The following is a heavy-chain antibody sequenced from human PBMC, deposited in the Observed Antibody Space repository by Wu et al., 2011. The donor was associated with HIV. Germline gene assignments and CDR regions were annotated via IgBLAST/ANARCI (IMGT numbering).Heavy chain of an antibody. V-gene: IGHV1-18*01. CDR2: SALTMVT. CDR1: GYTFTSYG. Sequence: KTSGYTFTSYGISWVRQALDKGLSGWDGSALTMVTQTMHRSSRAESTMTTDTSTSTVYMELSSLRSEDTAVYYCARSGSYDYYYYGMDVWGQGTTVTVSS. J-gene: IGHJ6*02. D-gene: IGHD1-26*01. CDR3: ARSGSYDYYYYGMDV.